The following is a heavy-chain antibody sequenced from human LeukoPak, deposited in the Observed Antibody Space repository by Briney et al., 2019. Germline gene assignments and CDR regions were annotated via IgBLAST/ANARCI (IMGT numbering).Heavy chain of an antibody. CDR3: ARASQVRYFDWSRLVDY. CDR1: GFTFSSYG. Sequence: QTGGSLRLSCAASGFTFSSYGMHWVRQAPGKGLEWVAVIWYDGSNKHYADSVKGRFTISRDNSKNTLYLQMNSLRAEDTAVYYCARASQVRYFDWSRLVDYWGQGTLVTVSS. CDR2: IWYDGSNK. J-gene: IGHJ4*02. V-gene: IGHV3-33*01. D-gene: IGHD3-9*01.